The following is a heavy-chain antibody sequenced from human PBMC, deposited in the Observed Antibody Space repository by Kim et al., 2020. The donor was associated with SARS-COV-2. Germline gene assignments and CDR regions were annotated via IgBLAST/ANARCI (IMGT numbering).Heavy chain of an antibody. CDR2: INSDGSST. CDR3: ARVGSSGSYPKWYYFDY. Sequence: GGSLRLSCAASGFTFSSYWMHWVRQAPGKGLVWVSRINSDGSSTSYADSVKGRFTISRDNAKNTLYLQMNSLRAEDTAVYYCARVGSSGSYPKWYYFDYWGQGTLVTVSS. V-gene: IGHV3-74*01. D-gene: IGHD1-26*01. J-gene: IGHJ4*02. CDR1: GFTFSSYW.